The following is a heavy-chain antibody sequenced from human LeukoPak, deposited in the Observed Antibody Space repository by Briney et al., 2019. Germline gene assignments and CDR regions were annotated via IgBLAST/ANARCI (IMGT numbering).Heavy chain of an antibody. CDR3: ARLLYYDYVWGSYQFDY. Sequence: ASVKVSCKASGYTFTSYGISWVRQAPGQGLEWMGWISAYNGNTNYAQKLQGRVTMTTDTSTSTAYMELRSLRSDDTAVYYCARLLYYDYVWGSYQFDYWGQGTLVTVSS. J-gene: IGHJ4*02. CDR2: ISAYNGNT. D-gene: IGHD3-16*02. V-gene: IGHV1-18*01. CDR1: GYTFTSYG.